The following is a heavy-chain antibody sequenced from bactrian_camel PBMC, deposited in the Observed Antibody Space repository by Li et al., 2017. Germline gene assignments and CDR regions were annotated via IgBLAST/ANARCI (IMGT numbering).Heavy chain of an antibody. CDR1: GIIYSSYC. V-gene: IGHV3S40*01. CDR2: IYIGGGST. Sequence: DVQLVESGGGSVQGGGSLRLSCAASGIIYSSYCMAWFRQAPGKEREGVAVIYIGGGSTYYADSVKGRFTISQDNANNTVYLQMNSLKPENTGVYYCAAESAVPTRRKRQVVTMPCSALLSYNYWGQGTQVTVS. J-gene: IGHJ4*01. CDR3: AAESAVPTRRKRQVVTMPCSALLSYNY. D-gene: IGHD6*01.